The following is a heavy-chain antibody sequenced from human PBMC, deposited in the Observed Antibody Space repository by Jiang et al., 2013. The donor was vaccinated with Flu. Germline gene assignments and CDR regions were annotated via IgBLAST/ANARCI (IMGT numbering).Heavy chain of an antibody. CDR3: ARVERNSGSYSFDY. V-gene: IGHV4-34*01. CDR1: GGSFSGYY. Sequence: PSETLSLTCAVYGGSFSGYYWSWIRQPPGKGLEWIGEINHSGSTKYNPSLKSRVTISVDTSKNQFSLKLSSVTAADTAVYSCARVERNSGSYSFDYWGQGTLVTVSS. J-gene: IGHJ4*02. CDR2: INHSGST. D-gene: IGHD1-26*01.